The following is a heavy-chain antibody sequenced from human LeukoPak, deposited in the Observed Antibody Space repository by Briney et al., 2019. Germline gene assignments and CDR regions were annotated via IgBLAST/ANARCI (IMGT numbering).Heavy chain of an antibody. CDR3: ARAPLPPLGDYGGNLDS. V-gene: IGHV3-66*01. CDR2: IYSGGST. J-gene: IGHJ4*02. D-gene: IGHD4-23*01. Sequence: PGGSLRLSCAASGFSVSSNYMSWVRQAPGKGLEWVSVIYSGGSTYYADSVKGRFTISRDNSKNTLYLQMNGLRPEDTALYYCARAPLPPLGDYGGNLDSWGQGALVTVSS. CDR1: GFSVSSNY.